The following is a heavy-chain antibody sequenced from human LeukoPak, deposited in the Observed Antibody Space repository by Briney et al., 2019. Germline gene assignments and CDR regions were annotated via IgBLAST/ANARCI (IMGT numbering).Heavy chain of an antibody. Sequence: GGSLRLSCAASGFTFSSYAMHWVRQAPGKGLEWVAVIWYDGSNKYYADSVKGRFTISRDNSKNTLYLQMNSLRAEDTAVYYCARVEYAYCGGDCYPDYWGQGTLVTVSS. CDR1: GFTFSSYA. CDR3: ARVEYAYCGGDCYPDY. D-gene: IGHD2-21*02. J-gene: IGHJ4*02. CDR2: IWYDGSNK. V-gene: IGHV3-33*08.